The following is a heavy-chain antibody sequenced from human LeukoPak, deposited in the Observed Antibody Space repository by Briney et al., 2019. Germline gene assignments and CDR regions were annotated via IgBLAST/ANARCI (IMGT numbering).Heavy chain of an antibody. D-gene: IGHD1-14*01. CDR3: AKEYSVRNQFDY. CDR1: GFTFSTYG. CDR2: ISAGGGNT. J-gene: IGHJ4*02. Sequence: GGSLRLSCAASGFTFSTYGMNWVRQAPGKGLEWVSAISAGGGNTYYADSVKGRFTISRDNSKNTLFLEMNSLRAEDTAVYYCAKEYSVRNQFDYWGQGTLVAVSS. V-gene: IGHV3-23*01.